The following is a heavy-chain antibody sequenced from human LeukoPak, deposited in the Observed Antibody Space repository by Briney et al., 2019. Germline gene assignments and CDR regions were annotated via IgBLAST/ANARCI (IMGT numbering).Heavy chain of an antibody. Sequence: ASVKVSCKASGYTFTSYYMHWVRQAPGQGLEWMGIINPSGGSTSYAQKFQGRVTMTRDTSTSTVYMELSSLRSEDTAVYYCASLFLYDSSGYSDDYWGQGTLVTVSS. D-gene: IGHD3-22*01. CDR3: ASLFLYDSSGYSDDY. V-gene: IGHV1-46*01. CDR2: INPSGGST. CDR1: GYTFTSYY. J-gene: IGHJ4*02.